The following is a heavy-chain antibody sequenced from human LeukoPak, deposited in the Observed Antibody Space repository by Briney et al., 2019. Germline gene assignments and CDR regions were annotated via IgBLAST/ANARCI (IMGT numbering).Heavy chain of an antibody. Sequence: GGSLRLSCAASGFTFSDYFMSWIRQAPGKGLEWVSYISSSSSYTNYADSVKGRFTISRDNAKNSLYLQMNSLRAEDTAVYYCARGDWLGPEKLDYWGQGTLVTVSS. J-gene: IGHJ4*02. CDR3: ARGDWLGPEKLDY. D-gene: IGHD3-9*01. CDR1: GFTFSDYF. V-gene: IGHV3-11*06. CDR2: ISSSSSYT.